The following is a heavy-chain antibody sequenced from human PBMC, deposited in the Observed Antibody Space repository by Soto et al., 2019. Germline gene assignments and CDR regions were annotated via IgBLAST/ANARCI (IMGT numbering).Heavy chain of an antibody. J-gene: IGHJ5*02. D-gene: IGHD2-15*01. V-gene: IGHV1-69*01. Sequence: QVQLVQSGAEVKKPGSSVKVSCKASGGTFSSYAISWVRQAPGQGLAWMGGIIPIFGTANYAQKFQGRVTITADESTSTAYMELSSLRSEDTAVYYCARDMSCSGGSCPLNWFDPWGQGTLVTVSS. CDR1: GGTFSSYA. CDR2: IIPIFGTA. CDR3: ARDMSCSGGSCPLNWFDP.